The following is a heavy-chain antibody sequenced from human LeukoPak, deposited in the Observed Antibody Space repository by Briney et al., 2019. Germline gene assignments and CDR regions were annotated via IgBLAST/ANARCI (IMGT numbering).Heavy chain of an antibody. CDR3: ARIDSGSYLGWNAFDI. J-gene: IGHJ3*02. CDR2: VYYSGST. CDR1: GGSISSSTYY. V-gene: IGHV4-39*01. Sequence: SETLSLTCTVSGGSISSSTYYWGWIRQPPGKGLEWIGSVYYSGSTYYNPSLKSRVTISVDTSKNQFSLKLSSVTAADTAVYYCARIDSGSYLGWNAFDIWGQGTMVTVSS. D-gene: IGHD1-26*01.